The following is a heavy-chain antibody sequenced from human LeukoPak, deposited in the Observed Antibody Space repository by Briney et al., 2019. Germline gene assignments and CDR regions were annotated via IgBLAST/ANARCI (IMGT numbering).Heavy chain of an antibody. CDR1: GFTFSDYY. D-gene: IGHD5-18*01. J-gene: IGHJ4*02. CDR2: ISSSGNTI. CDR3: AKDISYGYGQLSVYYFDY. Sequence: GGSLRLSCAASGFTFSDYYMSWVRQAPGKGLEWVSYISSSGNTIYYADSVKGRFTISRDNAKNSLYLQMNSLRAEDTAVYYCAKDISYGYGQLSVYYFDYWGQGTLVTVSS. V-gene: IGHV3-11*01.